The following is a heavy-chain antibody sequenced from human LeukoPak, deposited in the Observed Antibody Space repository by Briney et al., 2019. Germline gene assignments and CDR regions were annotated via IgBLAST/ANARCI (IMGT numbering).Heavy chain of an antibody. CDR1: GFTFSSYS. CDR3: ARGPSGGNNLWMDY. CDR2: ISSSGSTI. J-gene: IGHJ4*02. Sequence: GGSLRLSCAASGFTFSSYSMNWVRQAPGKGLEWVSYISSSGSTIYYADSVKGRFTISRDNAKNSLYLQMNSLRTEDTAVYYCARGPSGGNNLWMDYWGQGTLVTVSS. V-gene: IGHV3-48*04. D-gene: IGHD1-20*01.